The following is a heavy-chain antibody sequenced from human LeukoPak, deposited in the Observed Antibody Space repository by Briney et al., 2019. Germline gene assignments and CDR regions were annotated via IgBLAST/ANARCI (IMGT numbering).Heavy chain of an antibody. CDR2: IKQDGSEK. V-gene: IGHV3-7*01. J-gene: IGHJ4*02. Sequence: PGGSLRLSCAASGFTFSSYWMSWVRHAPGKGLEWVANIKQDGSEKYYVDSVKGRFTISRDNAKNSLYLQMNSLRAEDTAVYYCAREGLPPIHGAVTIYYFDYWGQGTLVTVSS. CDR3: AREGLPPIHGAVTIYYFDY. D-gene: IGHD4-17*01. CDR1: GFTFSSYW.